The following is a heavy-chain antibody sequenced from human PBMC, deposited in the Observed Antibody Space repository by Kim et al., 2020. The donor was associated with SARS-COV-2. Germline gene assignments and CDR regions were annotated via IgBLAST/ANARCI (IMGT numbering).Heavy chain of an antibody. CDR3: AKDFGVGCSGGSCYENW. J-gene: IGHJ5*01. D-gene: IGHD2-15*01. CDR1: GFTFSSYG. CDR2: ISYDGSNK. Sequence: GGSLRLSCAASGFTFSSYGMHWVRQAPGKGLEWVAVISYDGSNKYYADSVKGRFTISRDNSKNTLYLQMSSLRAEYTAVYYCAKDFGVGCSGGSCYENW. V-gene: IGHV3-30*18.